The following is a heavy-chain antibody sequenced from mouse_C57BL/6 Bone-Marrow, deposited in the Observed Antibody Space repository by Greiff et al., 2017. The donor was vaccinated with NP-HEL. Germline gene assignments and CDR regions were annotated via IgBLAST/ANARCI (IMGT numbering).Heavy chain of an antibody. V-gene: IGHV10-1*01. CDR3: VRHDYSMSFAY. CDR1: GFSFNTYA. Sequence: EVMLVESGGGLVQPKGSLKLSCAASGFSFNTYAMNWVRQAPGKGLEWVARIRSKSNNYATYYADSVKDRFTISRDDSESMLYLQMNNLKTEDTAMYYCVRHDYSMSFAYWGQGTLVTVSA. D-gene: IGHD2-5*01. J-gene: IGHJ3*01. CDR2: IRSKSNNYAT.